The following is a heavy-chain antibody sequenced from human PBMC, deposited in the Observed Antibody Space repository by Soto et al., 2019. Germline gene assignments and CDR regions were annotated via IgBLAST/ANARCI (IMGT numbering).Heavy chain of an antibody. CDR1: GYTFTNYG. CDR2: ITVYSGTT. J-gene: IGHJ5*02. Sequence: ASVKVSCKASGYTFTNYGLSWVRQAPGQGLEWMGWITVYSGTTDHVQKFRGRVSMTTDTSTNTAYMELASLRSDDTAVYYCASLLHYYDSSGYSWFDPWGQGTLVTVSS. CDR3: ASLLHYYDSSGYSWFDP. D-gene: IGHD3-22*01. V-gene: IGHV1-18*04.